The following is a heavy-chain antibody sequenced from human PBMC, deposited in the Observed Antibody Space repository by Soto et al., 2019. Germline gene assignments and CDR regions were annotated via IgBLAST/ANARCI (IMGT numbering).Heavy chain of an antibody. Sequence: QVQLQQWGAGLLKPSETLSLTCAVYGGSFSGYYWSWIRQPPGKGLEWIGEINHSGSTNYNPSLKRRVTISVDTSKTQCSLKLSSVTAADTAVYYCARVRKVGRDGDYARYFDLWGRGTLVPVSS. D-gene: IGHD4-17*01. CDR3: ARVRKVGRDGDYARYFDL. J-gene: IGHJ2*01. CDR1: GGSFSGYY. V-gene: IGHV4-34*01. CDR2: INHSGST.